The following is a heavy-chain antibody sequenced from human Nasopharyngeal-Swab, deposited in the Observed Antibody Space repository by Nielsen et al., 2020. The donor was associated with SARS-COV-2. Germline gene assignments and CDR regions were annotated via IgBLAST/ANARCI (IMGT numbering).Heavy chain of an antibody. V-gene: IGHV4-39*01. J-gene: IGHJ5*02. CDR3: ARGPDYDFWSGYSQYNWFDP. D-gene: IGHD3-3*01. CDR1: GGSISSSSYY. CDR2: IYYSGST. Sequence: SETLSLTCTVSGGSISSSSYYWGWIRQPPGKGLEWIGSIYYSGSTYYNPSLKSRVTISVDTSKNQFSLKLSSVTAADTAVYYCARGPDYDFWSGYSQYNWFDPWGQGTLVTVSS.